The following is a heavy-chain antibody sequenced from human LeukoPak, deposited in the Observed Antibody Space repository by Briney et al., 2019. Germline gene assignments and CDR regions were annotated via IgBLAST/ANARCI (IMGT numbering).Heavy chain of an antibody. CDR1: GYTFTGYY. CDR3: ARGSVSLWYYYYMDV. V-gene: IGHV1-2*02. J-gene: IGHJ6*03. D-gene: IGHD6-19*01. CDR2: INPNSGGT. Sequence: ASVKVSCKASGYTFTGYYMHWVRQAPGQGLEWMGWINPNSGGTNYAQKFQGRVTMTRDTFISTVYMELSRLTSDDTAVYYCARGSVSLWYYYYMDVWGKGTPVTVSS.